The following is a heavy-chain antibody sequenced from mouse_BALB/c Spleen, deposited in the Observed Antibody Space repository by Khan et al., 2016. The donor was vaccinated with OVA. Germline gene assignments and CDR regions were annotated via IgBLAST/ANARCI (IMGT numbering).Heavy chain of an antibody. CDR1: GYTFTAYV. CDR3: TRSEGFDGWFAY. CDR2: IYPYNDVT. J-gene: IGHJ3*01. Sequence: VQLQQSGPELVKPGASVKMSCKASGYTFTAYVIQWVKQKPGQGLEWIGYIYPYNDVTKYNEKFKDKATLTSDKSSSTAYMELSSLTSDDSAVYYCTRSEGFDGWFAYWGQGTLVTVSA. D-gene: IGHD2-3*01. V-gene: IGHV1S136*01.